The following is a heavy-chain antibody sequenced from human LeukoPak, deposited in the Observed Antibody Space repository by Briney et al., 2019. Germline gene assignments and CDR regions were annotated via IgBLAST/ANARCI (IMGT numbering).Heavy chain of an antibody. CDR3: ARGEGERYYVNFFDY. D-gene: IGHD1-26*01. CDR2: FYYSGST. CDR1: GGSLSGHY. J-gene: IGHJ4*01. Sequence: PSETLSLICSVSGGSLSGHYWSWFRQPPGKGLEWIGYFYYSGSTNYHPSLKSRVTILVDTSKNQFSLKVNSVTSADTAVYYCARGEGERYYVNFFDYWGHGKLVSVSS. V-gene: IGHV4-59*11.